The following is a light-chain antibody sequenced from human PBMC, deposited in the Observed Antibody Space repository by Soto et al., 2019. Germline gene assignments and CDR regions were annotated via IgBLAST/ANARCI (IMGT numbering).Light chain of an antibody. V-gene: IGKV1-39*01. CDR2: AAS. CDR1: QIIRTY. J-gene: IGKJ1*01. CDR3: QQTYSTLWT. Sequence: DIQMTQSPSSLSASVGDRVTITCRASQIIRTYLNWYQQKPGKARKLLIYAASSLQSGVPSRFSGSGSGTDFTLTISSLQPEDFATYYCQQTYSTLWTFGQGTKVEIK.